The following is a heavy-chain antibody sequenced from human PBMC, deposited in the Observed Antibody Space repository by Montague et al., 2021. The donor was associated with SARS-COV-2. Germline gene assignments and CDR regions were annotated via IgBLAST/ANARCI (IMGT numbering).Heavy chain of an antibody. CDR2: IQTSGTS. V-gene: IGHV4-61*09. D-gene: IGHD2-15*01. Sequence: TLSLTCSVSGDSMSSGSYFWTWIRQPAGKGLEWIGHIQTSGTSNYNPSLRSRITMSIDTSRNQFSLEVRSVTAADTAVYYCGRGITNWWAVGHWGQGILVTVSS. CDR3: GRGITNWWAVGH. CDR1: GDSMSSGSYF. J-gene: IGHJ4*02.